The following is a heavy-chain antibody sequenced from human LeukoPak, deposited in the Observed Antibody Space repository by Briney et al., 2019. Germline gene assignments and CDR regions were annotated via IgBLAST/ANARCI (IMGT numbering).Heavy chain of an antibody. CDR2: IYSGGST. CDR1: GFTVSSNY. J-gene: IGHJ4*02. D-gene: IGHD5-18*01. CDR3: ARGPSGYSYGHLDY. Sequence: PGRSLRLSCAASGFTVSSNYMSWVRQAPGKGLEWVSVIYSGGSTYYADSVKGRFTISRDNSKNTLYLQMNSLRAEDTAVYYCARGPSGYSYGHLDYWGQGTLVTVSS. V-gene: IGHV3-53*01.